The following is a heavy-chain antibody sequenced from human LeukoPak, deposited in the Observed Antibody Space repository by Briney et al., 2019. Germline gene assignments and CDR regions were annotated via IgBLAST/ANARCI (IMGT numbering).Heavy chain of an antibody. D-gene: IGHD5-18*01. CDR1: GGSISSYY. V-gene: IGHV4-4*07. CDR3: ARGPAIWLRYYYGMDV. Sequence: PSETLSLTCTVSGGSISSYYWSWIRQPAGKGLEWIGRIYTSGSTNYNPSLKSRVTMSVDTSKNQFSLKLSSVTAADTAVYYCARGPAIWLRYYYGMDVWGQGTTVTVSS. CDR2: IYTSGST. J-gene: IGHJ6*02.